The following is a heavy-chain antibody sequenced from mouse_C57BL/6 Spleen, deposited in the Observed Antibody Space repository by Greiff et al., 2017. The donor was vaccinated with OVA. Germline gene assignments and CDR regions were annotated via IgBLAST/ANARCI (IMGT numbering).Heavy chain of an antibody. J-gene: IGHJ2*01. CDR2: INPNNGGT. Sequence: VQLQQSGPELVKPGASVKISCKASGYTFTDYYMNWVKQSHGKSLEWIGDINPNNGGTSYNQKFKGKATLTVDKSSSTAYMELRSLTSEDSAVYYCAKAAQDYYFDYWGQGTTLTVSS. D-gene: IGHD3-2*02. CDR1: GYTFTDYY. V-gene: IGHV1-26*01. CDR3: AKAAQDYYFDY.